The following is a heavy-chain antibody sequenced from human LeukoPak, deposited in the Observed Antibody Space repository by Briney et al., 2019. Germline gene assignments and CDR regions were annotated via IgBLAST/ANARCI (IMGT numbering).Heavy chain of an antibody. D-gene: IGHD2-2*01. V-gene: IGHV4-34*01. CDR1: GGSFSGYY. CDR3: GRRAQVVPAARIDY. CDR2: INHSGST. J-gene: IGHJ4*02. Sequence: SETLSLTCAVYGGSFSGYYWSWIRQPPGKGLEWIGEINHSGSTNYNPSLKSRVTISVDTSKNQFSLKLSSVTAADTAVYYCGRRAQVVPAARIDYWGQGTLVTVSS.